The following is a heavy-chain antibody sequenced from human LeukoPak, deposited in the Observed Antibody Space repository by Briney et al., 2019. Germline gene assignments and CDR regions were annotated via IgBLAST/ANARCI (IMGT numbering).Heavy chain of an antibody. CDR1: GFTFSSYE. J-gene: IGHJ6*03. CDR2: ISSSGSTI. V-gene: IGHV3-48*03. Sequence: GGSLRLSCAASGFTFSSYEMNWVRQAPGKGLEWVSQISSSGSTIYYADSVKGRFTISRDNAKNSLCLQMNSLRAEDTAVYYCARVHSGYYYYMDVWGKGTTVTVSS. CDR3: ARVHSGYYYYMDV. D-gene: IGHD2-15*01.